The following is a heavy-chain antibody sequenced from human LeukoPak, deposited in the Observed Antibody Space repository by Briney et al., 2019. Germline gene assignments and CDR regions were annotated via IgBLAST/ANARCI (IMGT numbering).Heavy chain of an antibody. CDR1: GYTFTGYY. D-gene: IGHD6-6*01. J-gene: IGHJ4*02. CDR2: INPNSGGT. Sequence: ASVKVSCKASGYTFTGYYMHWVRQAPGHGLEWMGWINPNSGGTNYAQKFQGRVTMTRDTSISTAYMELSRLRSDDTAVYSCATSSSSSSDHFWDQGTLVTVSS. CDR3: ATSSSSSSDHF. V-gene: IGHV1-2*02.